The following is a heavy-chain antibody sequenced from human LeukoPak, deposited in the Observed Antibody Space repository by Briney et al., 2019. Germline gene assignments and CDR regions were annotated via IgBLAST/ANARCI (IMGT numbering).Heavy chain of an antibody. Sequence: SETLSLTCTVSGDSISSYYWSWIRQPPGKGLEWLGYIYYSGSTNYNPSLESRVTISVDTSKNQFSLKLSPVTAADTAVYFCARAPRSFQSRFDYWGQGTLVTVSS. CDR2: IYYSGST. CDR1: GDSISSYY. CDR3: ARAPRSFQSRFDY. J-gene: IGHJ4*02. V-gene: IGHV4-59*01. D-gene: IGHD3-10*01.